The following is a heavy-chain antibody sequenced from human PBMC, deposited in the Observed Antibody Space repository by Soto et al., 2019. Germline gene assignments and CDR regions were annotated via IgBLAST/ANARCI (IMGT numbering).Heavy chain of an antibody. CDR2: ITGTSAFT. J-gene: IGHJ5*02. D-gene: IGHD5-12*01. CDR1: VGMCGEFG. Sequence: GGLLRVGCAAAVGMCGEFGVSWVRQAPGRGLEWLSSITGTSAFTHYADSIEGRFTVSTDNPNNLLLLQMDNLRPEDTAVYYCATANLASPRALHPCGHAPPVTAS. CDR3: ATANLASPRALHP. V-gene: IGHV3-21*01.